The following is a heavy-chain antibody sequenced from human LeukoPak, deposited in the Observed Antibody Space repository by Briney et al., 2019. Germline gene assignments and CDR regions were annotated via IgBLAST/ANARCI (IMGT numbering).Heavy chain of an antibody. CDR2: IWYDGSNK. D-gene: IGHD3-22*01. CDR3: ARDYYYDSSGYWDYYFDY. CDR1: GFTFSRFG. J-gene: IGHJ4*02. V-gene: IGHV3-33*01. Sequence: PGGSLRLSCAASGFTFSRFGMHWVRQAPGKGLEWVAVIWYDGSNKYYADSVKGRFTISRDNSKNTLYLEMNSLRAGDTAVYYCARDYYYDSSGYWDYYFDYWGQGTLVSVSS.